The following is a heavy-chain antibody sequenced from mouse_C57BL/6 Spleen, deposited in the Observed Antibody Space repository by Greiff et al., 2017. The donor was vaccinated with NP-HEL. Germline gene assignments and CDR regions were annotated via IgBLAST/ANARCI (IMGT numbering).Heavy chain of an antibody. J-gene: IGHJ2*01. CDR2: INPNNGGT. Sequence: EVQLQQSGPELVKPGASVKIPCKASGYTFTDYNMDWVKQSHGKSLEWIGDINPNNGGTIYNQKFKGKATLTVDKSSSTAYMELRSLTSEDTAVYYCARIYYYGSSYYFDYWGQGTTLIVSS. CDR3: ARIYYYGSSYYFDY. V-gene: IGHV1-18*01. D-gene: IGHD1-1*01. CDR1: GYTFTDYN.